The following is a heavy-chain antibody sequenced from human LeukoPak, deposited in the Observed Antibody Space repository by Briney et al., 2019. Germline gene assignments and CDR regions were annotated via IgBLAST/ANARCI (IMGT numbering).Heavy chain of an antibody. Sequence: PAVSLRLSCAAYGFTFRDYHMSRLPQAPGKGLKGGSYISSSGSTIYYADSVKGPFTISRDNAKNSLSLQMNSLRAEDTALYYCARAVVTATPYFDYWGQGTLVTVSS. CDR1: GFTFRDYH. J-gene: IGHJ4*02. V-gene: IGHV3-11*04. CDR2: ISSSGSTI. CDR3: ARAVVTATPYFDY. D-gene: IGHD2-15*01.